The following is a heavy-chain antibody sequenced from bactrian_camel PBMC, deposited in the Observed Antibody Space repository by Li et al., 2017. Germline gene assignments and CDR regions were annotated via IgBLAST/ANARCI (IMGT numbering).Heavy chain of an antibody. CDR1: GDRESSDC. CDR3: AARGPYCYTKLSIRDFTY. J-gene: IGHJ6*01. CDR2: ICESEGRI. V-gene: IGHV3S63*01. Sequence: HVQLVESGGGSVQTGGSLRLSCIASGDRESSDCMGWFRQAPGKEREGVASICESEGRISYADAVKGRFTISKDNAKNTVYLQMNSLKPEDTAMYYCAARGPYCYTKLSIRDFTYWGQGTQVTVS. D-gene: IGHD2*01.